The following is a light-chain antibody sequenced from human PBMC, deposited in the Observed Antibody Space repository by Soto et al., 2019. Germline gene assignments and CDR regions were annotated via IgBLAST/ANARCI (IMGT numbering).Light chain of an antibody. Sequence: DIQMTQSPSTLSASVGDRVTITCRASQSISSWLAWYQQKPGKAPKLLIYDASSLKSGVPSRFSGSGSGTEFTLHISSLQPEDFATYYFQQYNSYWAFGQGTKVEIK. CDR3: QQYNSYWA. J-gene: IGKJ1*01. CDR2: DAS. CDR1: QSISSW. V-gene: IGKV1-5*01.